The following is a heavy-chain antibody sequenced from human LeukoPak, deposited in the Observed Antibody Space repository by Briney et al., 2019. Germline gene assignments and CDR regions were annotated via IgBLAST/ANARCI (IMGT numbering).Heavy chain of an antibody. V-gene: IGHV3-23*01. CDR1: GFAFSSYA. J-gene: IGHJ6*02. D-gene: IGHD2-2*01. CDR2: ISGSGGST. Sequence: GGSLRLSCAASGFAFSSYAMSWVRQAPGKGLEWVSVISGSGGSTYYADSVKGRFTISRDNSKNTLYLQMNSLRAEDTAVYYCAKGSRDCSSTNCPRLGLDVWGQGTTVTVSS. CDR3: AKGSRDCSSTNCPRLGLDV.